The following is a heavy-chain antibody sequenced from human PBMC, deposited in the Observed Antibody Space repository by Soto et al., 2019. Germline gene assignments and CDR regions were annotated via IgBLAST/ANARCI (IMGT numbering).Heavy chain of an antibody. V-gene: IGHV3-23*01. CDR2: ISGSGGST. D-gene: IGHD2-2*01. J-gene: IGHJ4*02. CDR3: AKGIVVVPAAGHYFDY. CDR1: GFTFSSYA. Sequence: PGGSLRLSCAVSGFTFSSYAMSWVRQAPGKGLEWVSGISGSGGSTHYADSVKGRFTISRDNSKNTVYLQMNSLRAEDTAVYYCAKGIVVVPAAGHYFDYWGQGTLVTVSS.